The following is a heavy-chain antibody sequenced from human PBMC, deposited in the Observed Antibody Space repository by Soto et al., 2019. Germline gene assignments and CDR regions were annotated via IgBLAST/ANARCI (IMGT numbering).Heavy chain of an antibody. Sequence: SETLSLTCTVSGGSISSGDYYWSGIRQPPGKGLEWIGYIYYSGSTYYNPSLKSRVTISVDTSKNQFSLKLSSVTAADTAVYYCARGGGYSNYLDYWGQGTLATVSS. CDR2: IYYSGST. D-gene: IGHD5-18*01. J-gene: IGHJ4*02. V-gene: IGHV4-30-4*01. CDR3: ARGGGYSNYLDY. CDR1: GGSISSGDYY.